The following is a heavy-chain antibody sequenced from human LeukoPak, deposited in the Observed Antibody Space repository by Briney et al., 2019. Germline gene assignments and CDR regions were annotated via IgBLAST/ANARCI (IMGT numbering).Heavy chain of an antibody. V-gene: IGHV3-30*02. J-gene: IGHJ6*02. CDR2: IRYDGSNQ. Sequence: GGSLRLSCAASGFTFSTYGIHWVRQAPGKGLEWVASIRYDGSNQNYADSVKGRFTISRDNSKNTLFLQMNSLRAEDTAVYYCAKDRAGMDVWGQGTTVTVSS. CDR3: AKDRAGMDV. CDR1: GFTFSTYG.